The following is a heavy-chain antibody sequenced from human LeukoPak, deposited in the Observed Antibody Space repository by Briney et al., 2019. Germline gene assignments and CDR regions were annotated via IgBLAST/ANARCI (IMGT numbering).Heavy chain of an antibody. CDR2: ISAYNGNT. CDR3: AREREYYYDSSGYRPNNWFDP. Sequence: ASVTVSCKASGYTFTSYGISWVRQAPGQGLEWMGWISAYNGNTNYAQKLQGRVTMTTDTSTSTAYMELRSLGSDATAVYYCAREREYYYDSSGYRPNNWFDPWGQGTLVTVSS. D-gene: IGHD3-22*01. J-gene: IGHJ5*02. V-gene: IGHV1-18*01. CDR1: GYTFTSYG.